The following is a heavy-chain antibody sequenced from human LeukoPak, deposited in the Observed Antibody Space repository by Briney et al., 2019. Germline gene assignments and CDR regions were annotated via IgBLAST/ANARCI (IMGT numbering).Heavy chain of an antibody. CDR1: GYTFTSYG. Sequence: PEASVKVSCKASGYTFTSYGISWVRQAPGQGLEWMGIINPSGGSTSYAQKFQGRVTMTRDTSTSTVYMELSSLRSEDTAVYYCATLANPTAMVQNFDYWGQGTLVTVSS. J-gene: IGHJ4*02. D-gene: IGHD5-18*01. V-gene: IGHV1-46*01. CDR3: ATLANPTAMVQNFDY. CDR2: INPSGGST.